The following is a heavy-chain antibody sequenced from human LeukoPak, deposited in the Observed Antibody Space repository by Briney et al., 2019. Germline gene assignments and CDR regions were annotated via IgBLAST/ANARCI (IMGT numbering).Heavy chain of an antibody. CDR3: ASTSFGGSYYFFDY. Sequence: PGGSLRLSCAASGFTFSSYGMHWVRQAPGKGLEWVAVISYDGSNKYYADSVKGRFTISRDNSKNTLYLQMNSLRAEDTAVFYCASTSFGGSYYFFDYWGQGTLGTVSS. J-gene: IGHJ4*02. CDR2: ISYDGSNK. D-gene: IGHD2-15*01. CDR1: GFTFSSYG. V-gene: IGHV3-30*03.